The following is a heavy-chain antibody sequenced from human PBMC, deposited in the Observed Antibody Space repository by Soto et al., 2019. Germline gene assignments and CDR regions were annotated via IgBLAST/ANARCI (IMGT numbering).Heavy chain of an antibody. CDR2: IIPIFGTA. Sequence: QVQLVQSGAEVKKPGSSVKVSYKASGGTFSSYAISWVRQAPGQGLEWMGGIIPIFGTANYAQKFQGRVTITADESTSTAYMELSSLRSEDTAVYYCARADIAAAGIGASWFDPWGQGTLVTVSS. CDR1: GGTFSSYA. CDR3: ARADIAAAGIGASWFDP. D-gene: IGHD6-13*01. V-gene: IGHV1-69*01. J-gene: IGHJ5*02.